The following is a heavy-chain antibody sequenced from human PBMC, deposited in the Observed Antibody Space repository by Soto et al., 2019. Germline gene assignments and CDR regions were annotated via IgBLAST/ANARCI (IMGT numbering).Heavy chain of an antibody. CDR3: ARIGTGYYYMDV. J-gene: IGHJ6*03. D-gene: IGHD1-1*01. Sequence: VPLVESGGGLVQPGGSLRLSCAASGFTFSSYWMHWVRQAPGKGLVWVSRINSDGSRTSYADSVKGRFTISRDNAKNTVYLQMNSLSAEDTAVYYCARIGTGYYYMDVWGKGTTVTVSS. CDR2: INSDGSRT. V-gene: IGHV3-74*01. CDR1: GFTFSSYW.